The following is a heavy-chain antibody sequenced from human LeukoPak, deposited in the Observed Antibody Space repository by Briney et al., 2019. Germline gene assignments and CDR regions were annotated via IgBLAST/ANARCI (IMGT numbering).Heavy chain of an antibody. J-gene: IGHJ3*01. D-gene: IGHD2-2*01. V-gene: IGHV4-61*02. CDR1: GGSISSGSYY. CDR2: IYISGST. CDR3: ATGGYCSSTSCWSRPPGV. Sequence: SETLSLTCTVSGGSISSGSYYWSWIRQPAGKGLEWIARIYISGSTNYSPSLKSRVTISVDTSKNQFSLKLSSVTAADTAVYYCATGGYCSSTSCWSRPPGVWGQGTMVTVSS.